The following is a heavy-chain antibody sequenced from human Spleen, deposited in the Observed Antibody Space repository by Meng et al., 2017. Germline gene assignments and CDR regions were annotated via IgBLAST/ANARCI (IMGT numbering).Heavy chain of an antibody. Sequence: QPQLQESGPGLVKPSEALSLTCGVSGDYIGTGAYYWGWIRQAPGKGLEWIGYIYYSGSTYCNPSLKSRVTISADTSKNQFSLKVSSVTAADTAVYYCARAVGQLVTRFDFWGQGTLVTVSS. CDR1: GDYIGTGAYY. J-gene: IGHJ4*02. D-gene: IGHD6-6*01. CDR2: IYYSGST. CDR3: ARAVGQLVTRFDF. V-gene: IGHV4-30-4*08.